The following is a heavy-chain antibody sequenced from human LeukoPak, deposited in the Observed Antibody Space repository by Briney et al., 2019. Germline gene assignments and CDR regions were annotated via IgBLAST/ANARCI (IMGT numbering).Heavy chain of an antibody. CDR2: ISGSGRGGAT. D-gene: IGHD2-15*01. J-gene: IGHJ4*02. CDR1: GFTFSNYA. CDR3: AKSGLNRFDY. V-gene: IGHV3-23*01. Sequence: GGSLRLSCAASGFTFSNYAMSWVRQAPGKGLEWVSNISGSGRGGATYYADSVKGRFTISRDNPKNTLYLQMNSLRAEDTAVYYCAKSGLNRFDYWGQGTLVTVSS.